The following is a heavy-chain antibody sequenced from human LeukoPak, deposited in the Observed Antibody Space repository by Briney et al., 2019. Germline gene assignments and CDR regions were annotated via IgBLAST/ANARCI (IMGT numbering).Heavy chain of an antibody. Sequence: PSETLSLTCAVYGGSFSGYYWSWIRQPPGKGLEWIGEINHSGSTNYNPSLKSRVTISVDTSKNQFSLKLSSVTAADTAVYYCARDRGIAVAGQPPYYYYGMDVWGQGTTVTVSS. CDR3: ARDRGIAVAGQPPYYYYGMDV. CDR2: INHSGST. V-gene: IGHV4-34*01. J-gene: IGHJ6*02. CDR1: GGSFSGYY. D-gene: IGHD6-19*01.